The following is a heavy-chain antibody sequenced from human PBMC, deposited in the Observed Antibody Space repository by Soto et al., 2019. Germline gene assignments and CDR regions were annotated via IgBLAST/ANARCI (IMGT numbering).Heavy chain of an antibody. J-gene: IGHJ6*02. CDR2: IYYSGST. D-gene: IGHD5-12*01. CDR1: GGSISSYY. V-gene: IGHV4-59*12. Sequence: SETLSLTCTVSGGSISSYYWSWIRQPPGKGLEWIGYIYYSGSTNYNPSLKSRVTISVDTSKNQFSLKLSSVTAADTAVYYCARGGYDFYYYYGMAVWGQGTTVTVSS. CDR3: ARGGYDFYYYYGMAV.